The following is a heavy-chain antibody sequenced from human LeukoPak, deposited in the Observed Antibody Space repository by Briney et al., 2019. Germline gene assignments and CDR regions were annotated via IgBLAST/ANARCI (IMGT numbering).Heavy chain of an antibody. CDR1: GFTFSSYS. J-gene: IGHJ3*02. D-gene: IGHD6-13*01. V-gene: IGHV3-21*01. CDR3: ARDSGSPQDAFDI. CDR2: ISSGSSFI. Sequence: GGSLRLFCAASGFTFSSYSMNWVRQAPGKGLEWVSSISSGSSFIYYADSVKGRFTISRDNAKNSLYLQMNSLRAEDTAVYYCARDSGSPQDAFDIWGQGTMVTVSS.